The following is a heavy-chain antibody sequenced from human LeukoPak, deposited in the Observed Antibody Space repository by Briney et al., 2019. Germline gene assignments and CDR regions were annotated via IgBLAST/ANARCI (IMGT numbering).Heavy chain of an antibody. Sequence: GSLRLSCAASGFTFSSYEMNWVRQAPGKGLEWIGEINHSGSTNYNPSLKSRVTISVDTSKNQFSLKLSSVTAADTAVYYCARGSWQLAEEVYWGQGTLVTVSS. J-gene: IGHJ4*02. CDR2: INHSGST. CDR3: ARGSWQLAEEVY. CDR1: GFTFSSYE. V-gene: IGHV4-34*01. D-gene: IGHD6-6*01.